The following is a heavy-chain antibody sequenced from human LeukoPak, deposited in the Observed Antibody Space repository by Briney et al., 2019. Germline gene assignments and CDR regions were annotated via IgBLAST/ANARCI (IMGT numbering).Heavy chain of an antibody. J-gene: IGHJ6*02. Sequence: SETLSLTCTVSGGSISSYYWSWIRQPAGKGLEWVGNIYKSGSTNYNPSLKSRVTMSVDTSKNKFSLKLSSVTAADTAVYYCASGPRGFYYYYGMDVWGQGTTVTVSS. D-gene: IGHD5-12*01. CDR2: IYKSGST. CDR3: ASGPRGFYYYYGMDV. V-gene: IGHV4-4*07. CDR1: GGSISSYY.